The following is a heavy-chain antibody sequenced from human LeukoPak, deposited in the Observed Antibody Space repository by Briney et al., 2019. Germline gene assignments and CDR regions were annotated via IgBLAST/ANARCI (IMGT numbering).Heavy chain of an antibody. Sequence: SETLSLTCTVSGGSISSSSYYWGWIRQPPGKGLEWIGSIYYSGSTYYNPSLKSRVTISVDTSKNQFSLELSSVTAADTAVYYCARVPYDILTGYYLNFDYWGQGTLVTVSS. D-gene: IGHD3-9*01. CDR1: GGSISSSSYY. CDR3: ARVPYDILTGYYLNFDY. CDR2: IYYSGST. V-gene: IGHV4-39*01. J-gene: IGHJ4*02.